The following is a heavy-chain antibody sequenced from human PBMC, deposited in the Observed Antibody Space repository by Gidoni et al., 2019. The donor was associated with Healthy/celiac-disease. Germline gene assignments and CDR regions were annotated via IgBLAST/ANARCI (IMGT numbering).Heavy chain of an antibody. CDR1: GGSFSGYY. CDR2: INHSGST. Sequence: QVQLQQWGAGLLKPSETLSLPCAVYGGSFSGYYWSWIRQPPGKGLEWIGEINHSGSTNYNPSLKSRVTISVDTSKNQFSLKLSSVTAADTAVYYCARIHYDYIWGSYRPRAYFDYWGQGTLVTVSS. CDR3: ARIHYDYIWGSYRPRAYFDY. V-gene: IGHV4-34*01. D-gene: IGHD3-16*02. J-gene: IGHJ4*02.